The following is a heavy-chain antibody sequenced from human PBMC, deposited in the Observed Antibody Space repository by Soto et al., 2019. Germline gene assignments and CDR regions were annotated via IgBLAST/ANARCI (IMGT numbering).Heavy chain of an antibody. V-gene: IGHV4-61*03. D-gene: IGHD2-21*02. J-gene: IGHJ3*01. CDR3: ARVTLIDAGGGDATTGAFDF. CDR2: LFHIGST. Sequence: WTWIRQPPGKGLEWIRPLFHIGSTSYSSSLECRATLSIDTSRNHFSLSLISAAAADTAVYYCARVTLIDAGGGDATTGAFDFWGQGTMVTVSS.